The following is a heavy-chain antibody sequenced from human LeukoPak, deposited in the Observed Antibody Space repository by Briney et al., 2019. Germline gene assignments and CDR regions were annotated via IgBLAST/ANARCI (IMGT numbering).Heavy chain of an antibody. CDR2: IYYSGST. D-gene: IGHD3-22*01. J-gene: IGHJ4*02. CDR3: ARGGEYYDSSGWGYFDY. Sequence: PSETLSLTCTVSGGSIRGYYWSWIRQPPGNGLEWIGSIYYSGSTNYNPSLESRVIMSVDTSKNQFSLKLSSVTAADTAVYYCARGGEYYDSSGWGYFDYWGQGTLVTVSS. CDR1: GGSIRGYY. V-gene: IGHV4-59*08.